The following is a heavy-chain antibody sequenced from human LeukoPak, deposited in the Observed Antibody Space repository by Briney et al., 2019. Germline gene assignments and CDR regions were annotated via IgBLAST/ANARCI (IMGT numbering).Heavy chain of an antibody. CDR2: MFYSGST. D-gene: IGHD1-26*01. J-gene: IGHJ3*02. Sequence: SETLSLTCTVSGDSISSYYWSWIRQPPGKGLEWIGYMFYSGSTNYNPSLKSRVTISVDTSKNKFSLKLSSVTAADTAVYYCARLRWEISPYAASDIWGQGTMVTVSS. V-gene: IGHV4-59*08. CDR1: GDSISSYY. CDR3: ARLRWEISPYAASDI.